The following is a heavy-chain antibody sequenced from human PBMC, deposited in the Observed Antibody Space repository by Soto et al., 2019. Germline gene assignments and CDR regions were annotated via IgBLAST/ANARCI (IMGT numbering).Heavy chain of an antibody. J-gene: IGHJ6*02. CDR2: IYSGGST. CDR3: AREEGSGGYPNYYYYGMDV. D-gene: IGHD3-10*01. V-gene: IGHV3-53*01. CDR1: GFTVSSNY. Sequence: GGSLRLSCAASGFTVSSNYMSWVRQAPGKGLEWVSVIYSGGSTYYADSVKGRFTISRDNSKNTLYLQMNSLRAEDTAVYYCAREEGSGGYPNYYYYGMDVWGQGTTVTVSS.